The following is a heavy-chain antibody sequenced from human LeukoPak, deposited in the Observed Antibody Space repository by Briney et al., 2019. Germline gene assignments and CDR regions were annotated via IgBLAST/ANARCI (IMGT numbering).Heavy chain of an antibody. CDR2: ISSSGSTI. Sequence: PGGSLRLSCAASGFTFSDYYMSWIRQAPGKGLEWVSYISSSGSTIYYADSVKGRFTISRDNAKNSLYLQMNSLRSDDTAVYYCARVMYSSGYSPCDYWGQGTLVTVSS. J-gene: IGHJ4*02. V-gene: IGHV3-11*01. CDR1: GFTFSDYY. CDR3: ARVMYSSGYSPCDY. D-gene: IGHD3-22*01.